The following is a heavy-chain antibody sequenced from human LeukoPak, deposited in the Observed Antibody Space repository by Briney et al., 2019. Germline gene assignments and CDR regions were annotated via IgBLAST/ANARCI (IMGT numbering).Heavy chain of an antibody. CDR2: IIPILGIA. CDR3: ARERSGSGRYYNVPSDP. J-gene: IGHJ5*02. D-gene: IGHD3-10*01. CDR1: GGTFSSYT. Sequence: ASVKVSCKASGGTFSSYTISWVRQAPGQGLEWMGRIIPILGIANYAQKFQGRVTITADKSTSTAYMELSSLRSEDTAVYYCARERSGSGRYYNVPSDPWGQGTLVTVSS. V-gene: IGHV1-69*04.